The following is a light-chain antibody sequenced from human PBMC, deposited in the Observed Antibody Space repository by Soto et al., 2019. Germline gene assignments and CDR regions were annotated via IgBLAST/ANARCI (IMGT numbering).Light chain of an antibody. Sequence: QSALTQPPSASGSPGQSVTISCTGTSSDVGGYNYVSWYQQYPGKAPKLMIYEVSKRPSGVPDRFSGSKSGNTASLTVSGLQAEDEADYYCSSYAGYNTDVFGTGTKLTVL. CDR2: EVS. CDR3: SSYAGYNTDV. V-gene: IGLV2-8*01. J-gene: IGLJ1*01. CDR1: SSDVGGYNY.